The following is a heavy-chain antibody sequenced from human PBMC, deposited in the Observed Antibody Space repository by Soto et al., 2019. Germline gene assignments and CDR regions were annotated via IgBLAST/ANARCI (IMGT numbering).Heavy chain of an antibody. CDR3: ARGGGTTPKSYYYYYMDV. V-gene: IGHV4-34*01. CDR1: GGSFSGYY. CDR2: INHSGST. Sequence: SETLSLTCAVYGGSFSGYYWSWIRQPPGKGLEWIGEINHSGSTNYNPSLKSRVTISVDTSKNQFSLKLSSVTAADTAVYYCARGGGTTPKSYYYYYMDVWGKGTTVNVSS. J-gene: IGHJ6*03. D-gene: IGHD1-1*01.